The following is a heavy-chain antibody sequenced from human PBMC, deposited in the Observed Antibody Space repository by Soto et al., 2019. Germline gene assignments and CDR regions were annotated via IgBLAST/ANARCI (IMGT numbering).Heavy chain of an antibody. J-gene: IGHJ4*02. CDR1: GFTFSSYD. D-gene: IGHD2-21*01. CDR3: AKYRARVVVIAAFDY. V-gene: IGHV3-30*18. Sequence: QVQLVESGGGVVQPGRSLRLSCAASGFTFSSYDMHWVRQAPGKGLEWVAVISYDGSNKYYADSVKGRFTISRDNSKNELYLQMNSLRAEDTAVYYCAKYRARVVVIAAFDYWGQGTLVTVSS. CDR2: ISYDGSNK.